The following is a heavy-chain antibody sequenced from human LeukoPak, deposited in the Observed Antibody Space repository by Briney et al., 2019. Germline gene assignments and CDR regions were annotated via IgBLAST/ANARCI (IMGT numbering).Heavy chain of an antibody. J-gene: IGHJ6*02. CDR3: ARHSSSSWPSYYYYGMDV. D-gene: IGHD6-13*01. CDR1: GGSISSGSYY. Sequence: PSQTLSLTCTVSGGSISSGSYYWSWIRQPAGKGLEWIGRIYTSGSTNYNPSLKSRVTISVDTSKNQFSLKLGSVTAADTAVYYCARHSSSSWPSYYYYGMDVWGQGTTVTVSS. V-gene: IGHV4-61*02. CDR2: IYTSGST.